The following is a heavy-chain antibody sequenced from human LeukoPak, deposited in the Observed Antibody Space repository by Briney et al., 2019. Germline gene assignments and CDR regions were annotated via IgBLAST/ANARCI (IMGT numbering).Heavy chain of an antibody. J-gene: IGHJ6*03. CDR1: GGSISSGGYY. D-gene: IGHD4-17*01. CDR2: IYYSGST. CDR3: ARGYGDPRDYYYYMDV. V-gene: IGHV4-31*03. Sequence: PSETLSLTCTVSGGSISSGGYYWSWIRQHPGKGLEWIGYIYYSGSTYYNPPLKSRVTISVDTSKNQFSLKLSSVTAADTAVYYCARGYGDPRDYYYYMDVWGKGTTVTVSS.